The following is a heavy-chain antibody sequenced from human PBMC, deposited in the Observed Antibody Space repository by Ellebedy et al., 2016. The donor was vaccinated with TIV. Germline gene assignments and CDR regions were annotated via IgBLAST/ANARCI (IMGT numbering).Heavy chain of an antibody. D-gene: IGHD3-22*01. V-gene: IGHV3-23*01. CDR3: AKGRGGGSDSSAPRYYFDY. CDR1: GFTFSSYA. Sequence: GESLKISCAASGFTFSSYAMSWVRQAPGKGLEWVSTISNTGSRTYYADSMEGRFIISRDNSKKTLYLRMNSLRAEDTAVYYCAKGRGGGSDSSAPRYYFDYWGLGTLVTVSS. CDR2: ISNTGSRT. J-gene: IGHJ4*02.